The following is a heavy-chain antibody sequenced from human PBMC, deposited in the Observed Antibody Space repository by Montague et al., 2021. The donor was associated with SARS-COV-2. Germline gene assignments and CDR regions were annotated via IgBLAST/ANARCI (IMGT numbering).Heavy chain of an antibody. CDR1: GFTFSSYG. J-gene: IGHJ4*02. CDR2: IWNDGRYR. V-gene: IGHV3-33*01. CDR3: ARDDSRDGNNFDX. D-gene: IGHD5-24*01. Sequence: SGAEVKKPGGSLRLSCAASGFTFSSYGMHWVRQAPGKGLEWVAVIWNDGRYRFHADSVKGRFAISRDNSKNTLYLEMNTLRAEDTALYYCARDDSRDGNNFDXWGQGALVTVSS.